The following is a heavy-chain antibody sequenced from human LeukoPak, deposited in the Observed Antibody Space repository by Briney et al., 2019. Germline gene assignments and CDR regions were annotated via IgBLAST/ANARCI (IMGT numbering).Heavy chain of an antibody. D-gene: IGHD6-13*01. CDR3: ARHEGYSSSAEVY. V-gene: IGHV5-10-1*01. Sequence: GESLKISCKGSGYIFTNYWIGWVRQMPGKGLEWMGRIDPSDAYTNYSPSFQGHVTISSDKSIKTAYLQWSSLKASDTAMYYCARHEGYSSSAEVYWGQGTLVTVSS. CDR1: GYIFTNYW. CDR2: IDPSDAYT. J-gene: IGHJ4*02.